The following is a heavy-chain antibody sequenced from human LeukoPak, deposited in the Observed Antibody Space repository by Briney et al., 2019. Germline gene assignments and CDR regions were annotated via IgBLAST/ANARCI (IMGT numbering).Heavy chain of an antibody. CDR2: IYHSGST. J-gene: IGHJ4*02. Sequence: KTSQTLSLTCAVSGGSISSGGYSWSWIRQPPGKGLEWIGYIYHSGSTYYNPSLKSRVTISVDTSKNQFSLKLSSVTAADTAVYYCARSSWELGYWGQGTLVTVSS. CDR3: ARSSWELGY. V-gene: IGHV4-30-2*01. D-gene: IGHD1-26*01. CDR1: GGSISSGGYS.